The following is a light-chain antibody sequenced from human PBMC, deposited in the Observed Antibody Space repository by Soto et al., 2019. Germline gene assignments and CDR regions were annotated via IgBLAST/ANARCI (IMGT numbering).Light chain of an antibody. V-gene: IGLV1-40*01. CDR1: SSNIGAGYD. CDR2: GNS. Sequence: QSVLTQPPSVSGAPGQRVTISCTGSSSNIGAGYDVHWYQQLPGTAPKLLIYGNSNRPSGVPDRFSGSKSGNTASLTISGLQAEDEAHYYCCSYVGADTYLIFGGGTKLTVL. CDR3: CSYVGADTYLI. J-gene: IGLJ2*01.